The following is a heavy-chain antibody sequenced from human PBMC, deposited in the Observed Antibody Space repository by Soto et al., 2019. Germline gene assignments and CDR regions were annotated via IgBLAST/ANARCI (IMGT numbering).Heavy chain of an antibody. CDR1: GFTFSSYG. V-gene: IGHV3-33*01. CDR2: IWYDGSNK. J-gene: IGHJ6*02. Sequence: QVQLVESGGGVVQPGRSLRLSCAASGFTFSSYGMHWVRQAPGKGLEWVAVIWYDGSNKYYADSVKGRFTISRDNSKNTLYLQMNSLRAEDTAVYYCAREEPGLGMDVWGQGTTVTVSS. CDR3: AREEPGLGMDV.